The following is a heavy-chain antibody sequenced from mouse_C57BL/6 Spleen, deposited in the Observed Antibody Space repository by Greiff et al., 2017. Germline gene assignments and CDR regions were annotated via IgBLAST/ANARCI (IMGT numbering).Heavy chain of an antibody. J-gene: IGHJ2*01. V-gene: IGHV1-82*01. CDR2: IYPGDGDT. Sequence: QVQLKESGPELVKLGASVKISCKASGYAFSSSWMNWVKQRPGKGLEWIGRIYPGDGDTNYNGKFKGKATLTADKSSSTAYMQLSSLTSEDSAVYFCARSDWDYFDYWGQGTTLTVSS. D-gene: IGHD4-1*01. CDR3: ARSDWDYFDY. CDR1: GYAFSSSW.